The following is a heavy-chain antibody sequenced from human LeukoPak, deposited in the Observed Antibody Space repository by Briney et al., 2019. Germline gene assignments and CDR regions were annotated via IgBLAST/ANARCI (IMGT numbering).Heavy chain of an antibody. D-gene: IGHD2-15*01. CDR2: IYSGGST. V-gene: IGHV3-66*01. Sequence: PGGSLRLSCAASGFTVSSNYMNWVRQAPGKGLEWVSVIYSGGSTYYADSVKGRFNISRDNSKNTLYLQMNSLRVEDTAVYYCARDWSSGGSSYFDYWGQGTPVTVSS. CDR1: GFTVSSNY. J-gene: IGHJ4*02. CDR3: ARDWSSGGSSYFDY.